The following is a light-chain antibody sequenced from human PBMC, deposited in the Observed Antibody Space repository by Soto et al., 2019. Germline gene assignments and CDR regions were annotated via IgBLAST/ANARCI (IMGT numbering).Light chain of an antibody. J-gene: IGKJ1*01. Sequence: IVLTQTPLSSAVTLGQPASFSCGSSESLVHSDGKTYLGWLHLRPGQPPRLLIYQISRRPPGVPDRFNGSGAGTNFTLKISRVEPEDVGIFYCMQASHLSTSVQGTNVDIK. CDR3: MQASHLST. V-gene: IGKV2-24*01. CDR1: ESLVHSDGKTY. CDR2: QIS.